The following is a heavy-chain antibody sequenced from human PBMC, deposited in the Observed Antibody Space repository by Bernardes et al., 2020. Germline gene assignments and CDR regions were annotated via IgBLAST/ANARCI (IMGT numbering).Heavy chain of an antibody. D-gene: IGHD2-21*01. CDR2: ISVYNGNT. CDR1: GYTFTSYG. Sequence: ASVKVSCKASGYTFTSYGITWVRQAPGQGLEWMGWISVYNGNTNYEQKFQGRVTMTTDTSTSTAYLELRSLRSDDTAVYYCARGGPIYCADDCYSFSFDHWGQGTLVTVSS. V-gene: IGHV1-18*04. J-gene: IGHJ4*02. CDR3: ARGGPIYCADDCYSFSFDH.